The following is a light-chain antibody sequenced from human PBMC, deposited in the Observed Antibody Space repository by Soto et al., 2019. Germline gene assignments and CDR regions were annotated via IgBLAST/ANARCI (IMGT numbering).Light chain of an antibody. CDR2: GAS. CDR1: QSVNSN. Sequence: EIVMTQSPATLSVSPGERATLSCRASQSVNSNLAWYQQKPGQAPRLLIYGASTRATGIPARFSGSGSGTEFTLTISSLQSEDFAVYYCQQYSNWPLWTFGQGTKVEIK. V-gene: IGKV3-15*01. CDR3: QQYSNWPLWT. J-gene: IGKJ1*01.